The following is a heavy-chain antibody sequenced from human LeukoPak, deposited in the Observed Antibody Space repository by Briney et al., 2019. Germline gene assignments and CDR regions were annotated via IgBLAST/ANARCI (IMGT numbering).Heavy chain of an antibody. CDR1: GFTFSSYA. Sequence: QPGGSLRLSCAASGFTFSSYAIHWVRQAPGKGLEWVAVISYDGSNKYYADSVKGRFTISRDNSKNTVYLQMNSLRPEDTAVYYCASPTSAIWLTEVDYWGQGTLVTVSS. D-gene: IGHD5-24*01. CDR2: ISYDGSNK. J-gene: IGHJ4*02. CDR3: ASPTSAIWLTEVDY. V-gene: IGHV3-30-3*01.